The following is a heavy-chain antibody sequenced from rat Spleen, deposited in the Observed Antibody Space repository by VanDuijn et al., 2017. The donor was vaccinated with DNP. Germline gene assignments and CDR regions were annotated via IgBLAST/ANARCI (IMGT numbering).Heavy chain of an antibody. CDR3: ARGSGTYYWYFDF. CDR1: GFTFNNYW. V-gene: IGHV5-31*01. J-gene: IGHJ1*01. CDR2: ITSSGGST. D-gene: IGHD5-1*01. Sequence: EVQLVGSGGGLVQPGRSLKLSCTASGFTFNNYWMPWIRQVPGKGLEWVASITSSGGSTYYPDSVKGRFTISRDNAKNTLYLQMNSLRSEDTATYYCARGSGTYYWYFDFWGPGTMVTVSS.